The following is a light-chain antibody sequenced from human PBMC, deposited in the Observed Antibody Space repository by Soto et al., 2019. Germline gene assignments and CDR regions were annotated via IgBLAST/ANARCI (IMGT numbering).Light chain of an antibody. Sequence: QSVLTQPASVSGSPGQSITISCTGTSSDVGGYNYVSWYQQHPGKAPKLMIFDVSNRPSGVSNRFSGSKSGNTASLTISGLQAEDEADYYCNSYTSSRTLFYVFGTGTKVTVL. V-gene: IGLV2-14*01. CDR1: SSDVGGYNY. CDR3: NSYTSSRTLFYV. CDR2: DVS. J-gene: IGLJ1*01.